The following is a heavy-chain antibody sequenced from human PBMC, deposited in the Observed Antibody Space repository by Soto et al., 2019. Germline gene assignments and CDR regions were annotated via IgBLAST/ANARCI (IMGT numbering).Heavy chain of an antibody. D-gene: IGHD1-26*01. CDR2: IFPLLAMV. V-gene: IGHV1-69*04. Sequence: QVNLVQSGTEMKKPGSSVMVSCKVSGGDLSNSGISWVRQAPGQVLEWMGGIFPLLAMVDYSQKFHGRVTISAYESTNSAYMHLGSPSSEATAVYYCAKDDGARFKSWGQGTLVIVSS. CDR3: AKDDGARFKS. J-gene: IGHJ4*02. CDR1: GGDLSNSG.